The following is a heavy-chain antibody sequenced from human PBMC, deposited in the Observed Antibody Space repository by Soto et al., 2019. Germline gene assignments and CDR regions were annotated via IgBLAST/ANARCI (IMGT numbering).Heavy chain of an antibody. CDR2: IYPGDSDT. Sequence: GESLKISCKGSGDSFTSYWIGWVRQMGGRGLEWRGIIYPGDSDTRYSPSFQGQVTISADKSISTDYLQWSSMKASDTAMYYRARRGYPACYGMDVWPPGPTVTVSS. J-gene: IGHJ6*02. CDR3: ARRGYPACYGMDV. D-gene: IGHD5-12*01. V-gene: IGHV5-51*01. CDR1: GDSFTSYW.